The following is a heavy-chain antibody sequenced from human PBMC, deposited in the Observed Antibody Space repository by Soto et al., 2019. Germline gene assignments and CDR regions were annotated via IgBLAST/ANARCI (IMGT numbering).Heavy chain of an antibody. CDR3: ARDDTRSNNDFWSGHYTTDAFDI. CDR2: IKQDGSEK. Sequence: EVQLVESGGGLVQPGGSLRLSCAASGFTFSRYWMSWVRQAPGKGLEWVANIKQDGSEKYYVESVKGRFTISRDNAKKSLYLQMNSLRAEDTAVYYCARDDTRSNNDFWSGHYTTDAFDIWGQGRMVTVSS. CDR1: GFTFSRYW. V-gene: IGHV3-7*01. J-gene: IGHJ3*02. D-gene: IGHD3-3*01.